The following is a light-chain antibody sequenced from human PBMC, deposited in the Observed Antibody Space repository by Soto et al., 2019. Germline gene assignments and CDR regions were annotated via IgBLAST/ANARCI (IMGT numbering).Light chain of an antibody. Sequence: CVLTQPRSVSGSPGQSVTISCTGTSSDVGAYNYVSWYQQHPAKAPNLMIYDVSKRPSGVPDRFSGSKSGNTASLTISGLQVEYEGHHSPRSTPIPDSVLVRGTK. CDR2: DVS. CDR1: SSDVGAYNY. J-gene: IGLJ3*02. V-gene: IGLV2-11*01. CDR3: RSTPIPDSV.